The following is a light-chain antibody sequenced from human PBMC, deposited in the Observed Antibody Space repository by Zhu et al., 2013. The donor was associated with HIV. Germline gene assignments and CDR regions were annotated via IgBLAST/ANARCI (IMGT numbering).Light chain of an antibody. CDR3: AAWDDSLNGL. CDR2: SNN. CDR1: SSNIGTNP. V-gene: IGLV1-44*01. J-gene: IGLJ3*02. Sequence: QSVLTQPPSVSGTPGQRVTISCSGSSSNIGTNPVNWYQQLPGTAPKLLIYSNNQRPSGVPDRFSGSKSGTSASLAISGLQSEDEADYYCAAWDDSLNGLFGGGTKLTV.